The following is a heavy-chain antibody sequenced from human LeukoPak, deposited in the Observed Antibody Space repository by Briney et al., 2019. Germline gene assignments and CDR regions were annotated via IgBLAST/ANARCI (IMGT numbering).Heavy chain of an antibody. CDR1: GYTFTGYY. CDR3: AKVARRYYDSSGPDAFDI. D-gene: IGHD3-22*01. CDR2: INPNSGGT. V-gene: IGHV1-2*02. J-gene: IGHJ3*02. Sequence: ASVKVSCKASGYTFTGYYMHWVRQAPGQGLEWMGWINPNSGGTNYAQKFQGRVTMTRDTSISTAYMELSRLRSDDTAVYYFAKVARRYYDSSGPDAFDIWGQGQWSPSLQ.